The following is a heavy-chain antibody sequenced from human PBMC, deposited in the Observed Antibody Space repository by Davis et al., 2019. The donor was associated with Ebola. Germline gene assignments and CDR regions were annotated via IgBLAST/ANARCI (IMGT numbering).Heavy chain of an antibody. CDR2: INHSGST. D-gene: IGHD2-21*01. CDR3: ARDRASRVLLVPGMDV. CDR1: AGSLSGYF. V-gene: IGHV4-34*01. Sequence: MPPQSLSPTCPLYAGSLSGYFWRWIRQSPGKRLEWIGEINHSGSTNYNPSLKSRVTISVDTSKNQFSLKLSSVTAADTAVYYCARDRASRVLLVPGMDVWGQGTMVTVSS. J-gene: IGHJ6*02.